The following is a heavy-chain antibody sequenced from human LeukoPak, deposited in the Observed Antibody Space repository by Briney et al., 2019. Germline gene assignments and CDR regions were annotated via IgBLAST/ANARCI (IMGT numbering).Heavy chain of an antibody. J-gene: IGHJ4*02. CDR3: ARDQYDQVWGSHRPYFDY. V-gene: IGHV1-18*01. D-gene: IGHD3-16*02. Sequence: ASMKVSCKASGYTFSNYGISWVRQAPGQGLEWMGWISVYNGDTKFEQKFQDRVTMTADTSTTTAYMELRSLRSDDTAVYYCARDQYDQVWGSHRPYFDYWGQGTLVTVSS. CDR2: ISVYNGDT. CDR1: GYTFSNYG.